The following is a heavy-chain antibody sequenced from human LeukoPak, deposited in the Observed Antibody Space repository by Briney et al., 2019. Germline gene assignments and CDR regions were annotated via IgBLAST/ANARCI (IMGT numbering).Heavy chain of an antibody. CDR1: GFTFSSYY. D-gene: IGHD2-2*01. CDR3: AKPYSSRWSRVGLGY. Sequence: PGGSLRLSCAASGFTFSSYYMSWVRQAPGKGLEWVSVISGSGDDTYYGDSVKGRFTISRDNSKNTLYLQMNSLRAEDTAVYYCAKPYSSRWSRVGLGYWGQGTLVTVSS. J-gene: IGHJ4*02. CDR2: ISGSGDDT. V-gene: IGHV3-23*01.